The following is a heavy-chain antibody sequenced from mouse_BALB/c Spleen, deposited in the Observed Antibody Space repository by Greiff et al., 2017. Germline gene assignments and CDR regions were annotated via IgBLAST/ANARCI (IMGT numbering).Heavy chain of an antibody. CDR1: GFTFSSYA. CDR2: ISSGGSYT. V-gene: IGHV5-9-4*01. J-gene: IGHJ4*01. CDR3: TSYSCAMDY. D-gene: IGHD2-1*01. Sequence: EVKLMESGGGLVKPGGSLKLSCAASGFTFSSYAMSWVRQSPEKRLEWVAEISSGGSYTYYPDTVTGRFTISRDNAKNTLYLEMSSLGSEDTAMYYCTSYSCAMDYWGQGTSVTVSS.